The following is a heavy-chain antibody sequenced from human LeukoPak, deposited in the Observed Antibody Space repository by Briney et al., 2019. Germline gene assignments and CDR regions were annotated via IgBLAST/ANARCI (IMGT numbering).Heavy chain of an antibody. V-gene: IGHV3-74*01. J-gene: IGHJ6*03. CDR3: ARSQYSSTWYGDSYYHYMDV. CDR1: GFTFSNYW. Sequence: GGSLRLSCAASGFTFSNYWMHWVRQAPGKGLVWVARINSDGSSTSYADSVKGRFTISRDNAKNTLYLQMNSLRAEGTAVYYCARSQYSSTWYGDSYYHYMDVWGKGPTVTVSS. D-gene: IGHD6-13*01. CDR2: INSDGSST.